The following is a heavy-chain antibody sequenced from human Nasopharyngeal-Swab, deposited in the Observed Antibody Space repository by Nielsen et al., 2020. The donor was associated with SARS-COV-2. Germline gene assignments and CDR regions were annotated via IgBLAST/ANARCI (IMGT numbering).Heavy chain of an antibody. CDR3: TRRAMVSRYYYYYGMDV. J-gene: IGHJ6*02. V-gene: IGHV3-73*01. D-gene: IGHD5-18*01. Sequence: GGSLRLSFAASGFTFSGSAMHWVRQASGKGLEWVGRIRSKANSYATAHAASVKGRFTISRDDSKNTAYLQMNSLKTEDTAVYYCTRRAMVSRYYYYYGMDVWGQGTTVTVSS. CDR2: IRSKANSYAT. CDR1: GFTFSGSA.